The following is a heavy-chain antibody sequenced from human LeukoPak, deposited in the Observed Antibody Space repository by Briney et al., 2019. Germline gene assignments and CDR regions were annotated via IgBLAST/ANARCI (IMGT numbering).Heavy chain of an antibody. CDR2: IHYSAHT. D-gene: IGHD5-18*01. V-gene: IGHV4-61*01. CDR1: GGSVSSGSYY. Sequence: SETLALTCTVSGGSVSSGSYYWSWIRQPPGKELEWIGYIHYSAHTNYNPSLKSRVTISIDTSKNQFSLKLSSVTAADTAVYYCARDRDTALVYFDNWGQGTLVTVSS. CDR3: ARDRDTALVYFDN. J-gene: IGHJ4*02.